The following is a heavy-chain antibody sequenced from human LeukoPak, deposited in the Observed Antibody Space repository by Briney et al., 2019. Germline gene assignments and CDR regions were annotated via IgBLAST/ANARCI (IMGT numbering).Heavy chain of an antibody. D-gene: IGHD4-17*01. CDR3: ASTTVTGNWFDP. CDR2: VYYSGST. V-gene: IGHV4-39*01. CDR1: GGSISSSSYY. J-gene: IGHJ5*02. Sequence: PSETLSLTCTVSGGSISSSSYYWGWIRQPPGKGLEWIGSVYYSGSTYYNPSLKSRITISVDTSKTQFPLKMSSVTAADTAVYYCASTTVTGNWFDPWGQGSLVTVSS.